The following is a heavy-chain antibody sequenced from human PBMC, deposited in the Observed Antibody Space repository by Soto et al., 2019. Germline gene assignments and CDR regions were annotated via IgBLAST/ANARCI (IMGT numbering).Heavy chain of an antibody. Sequence: EVQLVESGGGLVQPGGSLRLSCAASGFTFSSYWMHWVRQAQGKGLVWVSRINSDGSSTSYADSVKGRFTISRDNAKNTLYLQMNSLRAEDTAVYYCARVLRGGIAAAGPFDYWGQGTLVTVSS. D-gene: IGHD6-13*01. J-gene: IGHJ4*02. CDR1: GFTFSSYW. CDR2: INSDGSST. CDR3: ARVLRGGIAAAGPFDY. V-gene: IGHV3-74*01.